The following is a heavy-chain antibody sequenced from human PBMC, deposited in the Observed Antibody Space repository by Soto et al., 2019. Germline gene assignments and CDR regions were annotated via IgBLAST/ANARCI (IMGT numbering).Heavy chain of an antibody. Sequence: ASVKVSCKASGYTFTSYAMHWVRQAPGQRLEWMGWINAGNGNTKYSQKFQGRVTITRDTSASTAYMELSSLRSEDTAVYYCARPKGYCSGGSCYAYYYFDYWGQGTLVTLSS. CDR1: GYTFTSYA. CDR2: INAGNGNT. CDR3: ARPKGYCSGGSCYAYYYFDY. J-gene: IGHJ4*02. D-gene: IGHD2-15*01. V-gene: IGHV1-3*01.